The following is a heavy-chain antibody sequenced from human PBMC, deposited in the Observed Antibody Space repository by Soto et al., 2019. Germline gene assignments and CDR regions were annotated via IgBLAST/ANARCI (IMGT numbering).Heavy chain of an antibody. J-gene: IGHJ6*02. V-gene: IGHV3-15*01. Sequence: VGSLRLSCAASGFTFSNAWMSWVRQAPGKGLEWVGRIKSKTDGGTTDYAAPVKGRFTISRDDSKNTLYLQMNSLKTEDTAVYYCTTDWAVRGISYYYYYYGMDVWGQGTTVTVSS. CDR1: GFTFSNAW. CDR3: TTDWAVRGISYYYYYYGMDV. D-gene: IGHD3-10*01. CDR2: IKSKTDGGTT.